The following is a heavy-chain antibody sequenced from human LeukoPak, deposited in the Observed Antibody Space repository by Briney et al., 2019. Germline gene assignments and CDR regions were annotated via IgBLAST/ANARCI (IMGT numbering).Heavy chain of an antibody. J-gene: IGHJ1*01. D-gene: IGHD6-13*01. CDR3: ATPAAGPGAEYSLY. CDR1: GFTFSSYS. CDR2: IDFTSRYI. V-gene: IGHV3-21*01. Sequence: GGSLRLSCAASGFTFSSYSMNWVRQAPGKGLEWVSSIDFTSRYIYNADSVKGRFTTSRDNAKNSLDLQMNSLKVEDTAVYYCATPAAGPGAEYSLYWGQGTLVTVSS.